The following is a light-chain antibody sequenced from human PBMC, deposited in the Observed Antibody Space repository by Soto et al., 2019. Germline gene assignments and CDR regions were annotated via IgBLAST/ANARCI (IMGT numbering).Light chain of an antibody. Sequence: QSALTQPASVSGSPGRSVTISCTGTSSDVGDCNYVSWYQHLPGRATKLIIYDVTNRPSGMSDRFSASKTGRTASLTIFGRQAEDEDDYYCCSDSGGSPPVVFGGGTKLTVL. J-gene: IGLJ2*01. V-gene: IGLV2-14*03. CDR3: CSDSGGSPPVV. CDR2: DVT. CDR1: SSDVGDCNY.